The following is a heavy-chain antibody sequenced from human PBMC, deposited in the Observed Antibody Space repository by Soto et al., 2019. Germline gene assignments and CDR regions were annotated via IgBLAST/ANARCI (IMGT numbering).Heavy chain of an antibody. CDR1: GYTFTSYG. V-gene: IGHV1-18*01. D-gene: IGHD2-15*01. CDR2: ISAYNGNT. Sequence: GASVKVSCKASGYTFTSYGISWVRQAPGQGLEWMGWISAYNGNTNYAQKLQGRVTMTTDTSTSTAYMELRSLRSDDTAVHYCARDRWGPLVGYCSGGSCYFDYWGQGTLVTVSS. CDR3: ARDRWGPLVGYCSGGSCYFDY. J-gene: IGHJ4*02.